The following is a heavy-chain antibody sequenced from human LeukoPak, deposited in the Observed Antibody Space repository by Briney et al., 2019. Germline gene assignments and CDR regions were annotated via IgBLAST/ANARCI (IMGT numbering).Heavy chain of an antibody. J-gene: IGHJ5*02. Sequence: ASVKVSCKASGYTFTSYYMHWVRQAPGLGLEWMGIINPSGGSTSYAQKFQGRVTMTRDTSTSTVYMELSSLRSEDTAVYYCARALTYGDSPVDWFDPWGQGTLVTVSS. CDR2: INPSGGST. CDR1: GYTFTSYY. CDR3: ARALTYGDSPVDWFDP. V-gene: IGHV1-46*01. D-gene: IGHD4-17*01.